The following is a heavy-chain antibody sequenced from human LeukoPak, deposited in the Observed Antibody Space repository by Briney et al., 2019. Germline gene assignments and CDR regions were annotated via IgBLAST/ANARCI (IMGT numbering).Heavy chain of an antibody. D-gene: IGHD5-18*01. CDR3: ARHRIITAPSYYYYGMDV. CDR2: ISAYNGNT. V-gene: IGHV1-18*01. Sequence: GASVKVSCKASGYTFTSYGIIWVRQAPGQGLEWMGWISAYNGNTNYAQKLQGRVTMTTDTSTSTAYMELRSLGSDDTAVYYCARHRIITAPSYYYYGMDVWGQGTTVTVSS. J-gene: IGHJ6*02. CDR1: GYTFTSYG.